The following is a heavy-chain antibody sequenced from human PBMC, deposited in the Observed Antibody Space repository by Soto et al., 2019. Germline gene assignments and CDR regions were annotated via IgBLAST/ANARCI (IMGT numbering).Heavy chain of an antibody. J-gene: IGHJ5*02. CDR1: GFTFSSYW. CDR3: ECCLVGATGEGNWFDP. Sequence: EVQLVESGGGLVQPGGSLRLSCAASGFTFSSYWMHWVRQAPGKGLVWVSRINSDGSSTSYADSVKGRFTISRDNAKKTLYLQMDSVRAEDTAGYDCECCLVGATGEGNWFDPWGQGTLVTVSS. CDR2: INSDGSST. V-gene: IGHV3-74*01. D-gene: IGHD1-26*01.